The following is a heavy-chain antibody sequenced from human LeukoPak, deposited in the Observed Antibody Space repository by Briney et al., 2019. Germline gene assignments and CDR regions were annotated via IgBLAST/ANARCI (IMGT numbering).Heavy chain of an antibody. J-gene: IGHJ4*02. CDR2: IVQDGSGK. Sequence: PGGSLRLSCAASGFTLGNYWMSWVRQAPGQGLEWVANIVQDGSGKYYVDSVKGRFTISRDNAKISLYLQMNSLRAEDTAVYYCARGAPRDCSPSSCSLFDHWGRGTQVTVSS. CDR3: ARGAPRDCSPSSCSLFDH. CDR1: GFTLGNYW. D-gene: IGHD2-15*01. V-gene: IGHV3-7*01.